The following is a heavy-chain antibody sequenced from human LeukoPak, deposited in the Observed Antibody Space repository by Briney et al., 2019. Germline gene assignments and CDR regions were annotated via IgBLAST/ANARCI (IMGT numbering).Heavy chain of an antibody. CDR2: IYYSGST. D-gene: IGHD3-10*01. Sequence: SETLSLTCTVSGGSISSSSYYWGWIRQPPGKGLEWIGSIYYSGSTYYNPSLKSRVTISVDTSKNQFSLKLSSVTAADTAVYYCARAGVLLWFGESNYPYNWFDPWGQGTLVTVSS. J-gene: IGHJ5*02. CDR3: ARAGVLLWFGESNYPYNWFDP. V-gene: IGHV4-39*01. CDR1: GGSISSSSYY.